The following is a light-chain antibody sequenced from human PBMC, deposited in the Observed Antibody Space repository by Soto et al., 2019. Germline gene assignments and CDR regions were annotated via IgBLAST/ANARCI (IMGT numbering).Light chain of an antibody. Sequence: QSVLTQPASVPGSPGQSITISCTGTSSDVGGYNYVSWYQQLPGKAPKLMIYDVSDRPSGASNRFSGSKSGNTASLTISGLQAEDEADYYCSSYTSSSLYVFGTGTKVTVL. J-gene: IGLJ1*01. V-gene: IGLV2-14*01. CDR3: SSYTSSSLYV. CDR2: DVS. CDR1: SSDVGGYNY.